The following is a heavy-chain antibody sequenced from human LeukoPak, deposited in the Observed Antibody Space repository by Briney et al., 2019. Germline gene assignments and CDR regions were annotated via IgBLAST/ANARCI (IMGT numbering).Heavy chain of an antibody. D-gene: IGHD1-26*01. CDR3: ARDSDYTSGSWGYFDY. CDR1: GYTFTSYY. V-gene: IGHV1-46*01. Sequence: ASVKVSCKASGYTFTSYYMHWVRQAPGQGLEWMGIINPSGGSTSYAQKSQGRVTMTRDMSTSTVYMELSSLRSEDTAVYYCARDSDYTSGSWGYFDYWGQGTLVTVSS. J-gene: IGHJ4*02. CDR2: INPSGGST.